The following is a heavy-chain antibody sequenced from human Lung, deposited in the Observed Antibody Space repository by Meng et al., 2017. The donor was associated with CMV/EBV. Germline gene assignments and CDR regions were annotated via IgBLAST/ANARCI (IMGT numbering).Heavy chain of an antibody. J-gene: IGHJ4*02. CDR3: ARGGSNGGYLPH. CDR1: GFTFRTYW. V-gene: IGHV3-7*01. CDR2: IKPDGSEK. D-gene: IGHD4-17*01. Sequence: GESXKISXAASGFTFRTYWMSWVRQAPGKRLEWVANIKPDGSEKSYVDYVKGRYTISRDNAENSLYLQMDSLRAEDTAVYYCARGGSNGGYLPHWGQGTLVTVSS.